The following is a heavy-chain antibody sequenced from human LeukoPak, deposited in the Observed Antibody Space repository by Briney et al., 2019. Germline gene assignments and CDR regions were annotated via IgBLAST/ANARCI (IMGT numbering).Heavy chain of an antibody. D-gene: IGHD5-18*01. V-gene: IGHV3-53*01. Sequence: GGSLRLSCAASGFIFDDYAMHWVRQAPGKGLEWVSVNIDGSTYYADSVKGRFTISRDNSKNTLYLQMNSLRAEDTAVYYCARDLDSYGSYWGQGTLVTVSS. CDR3: ARDLDSYGSY. CDR1: GFIFDDYA. CDR2: NIDGST. J-gene: IGHJ4*02.